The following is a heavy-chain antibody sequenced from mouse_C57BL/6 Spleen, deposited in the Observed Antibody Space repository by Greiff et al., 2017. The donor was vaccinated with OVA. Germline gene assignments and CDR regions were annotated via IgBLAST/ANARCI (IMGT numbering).Heavy chain of an antibody. V-gene: IGHV1-69*01. CDR3: ARSRVPITTGVGGGFAY. CDR2: IDPSDSYT. J-gene: IGHJ3*01. D-gene: IGHD1-1*01. CDR1: GYTFTSYW. Sequence: VQLQQPGAELVMPGASVKLSCKASGYTFTSYWMHWVKQRPGQGLEWIGEIDPSDSYTNYNQKFKGKSTLTVDKSSSTAYMQLSSLTYEDSAVYYCARSRVPITTGVGGGFAYWGQGTLVTVSA.